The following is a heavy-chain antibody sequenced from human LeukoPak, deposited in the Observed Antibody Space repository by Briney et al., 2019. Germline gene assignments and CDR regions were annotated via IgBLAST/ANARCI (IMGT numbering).Heavy chain of an antibody. CDR1: GFTFSSYS. CDR2: ISSSSSYI. J-gene: IGHJ6*02. Sequence: PGGSLRLSCAASGFTFSSYSMNWVRQAPAQGLEWVSSISSSSSYIYYADPVNGRFTISRDNAKNSLYLQMNSLRADDTAAYYCARGHNEYYDFWSGYRPIGYYYYYGMDVWGQGTTVTVSS. V-gene: IGHV3-21*01. D-gene: IGHD3-3*01. CDR3: ARGHNEYYDFWSGYRPIGYYYYYGMDV.